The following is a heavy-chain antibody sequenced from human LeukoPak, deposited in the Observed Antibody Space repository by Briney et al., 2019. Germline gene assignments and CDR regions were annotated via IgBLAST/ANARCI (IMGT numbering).Heavy chain of an antibody. Sequence: GGSLRLSCAASGFTFSSYAMSWVRQAPGRGLEWVSGLSGSGVYTYYADSVKGRFTISRDNSKNTLFLQLNSLRAEDTAVYYCARKYCSTTSCLFDNWGQGTLVTVSS. J-gene: IGHJ4*02. V-gene: IGHV3-23*01. CDR2: LSGSGVYT. CDR1: GFTFSSYA. D-gene: IGHD2-2*01. CDR3: ARKYCSTTSCLFDN.